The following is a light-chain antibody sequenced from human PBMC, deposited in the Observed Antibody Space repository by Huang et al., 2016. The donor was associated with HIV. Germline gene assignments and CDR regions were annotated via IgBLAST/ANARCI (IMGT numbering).Light chain of an antibody. V-gene: IGKV3-15*01. Sequence: EIIMTQSPATLSLSPGEGASLSCRANQSVSTNLAWYLHRPGQSPRILIVGASTRAAGLPGRFSGSGAGTHFPLTVSGLQSEDFAVYYCQQYHNWPYTFGQGTKLEI. CDR2: GAS. J-gene: IGKJ2*01. CDR3: QQYHNWPYT. CDR1: QSVSTN.